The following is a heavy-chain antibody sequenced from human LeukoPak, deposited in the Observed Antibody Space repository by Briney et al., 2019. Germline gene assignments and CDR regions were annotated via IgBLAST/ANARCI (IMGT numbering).Heavy chain of an antibody. J-gene: IGHJ4*02. D-gene: IGHD6-6*01. CDR3: AKGSSSSLYDFDY. CDR2: ISGSGGST. V-gene: IGHV3-23*01. Sequence: SWVRQAPGTGLEWVSAISGSGGSTYYADSVKGRFTISRDNSRNTLYLQMNSLRAEDTAVYYCAKGSSSSLYDFDYWGQGTLVTVSS.